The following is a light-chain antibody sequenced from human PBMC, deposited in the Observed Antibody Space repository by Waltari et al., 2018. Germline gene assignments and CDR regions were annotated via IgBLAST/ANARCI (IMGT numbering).Light chain of an antibody. CDR3: LQYESAPLT. J-gene: IGKJ3*01. CDR1: QSVDSRF. Sequence: VVLTQSPATLSLSPGEPATPSCRASQSVDSRFLTWYQQKPGQAPRLLTYGATTRASGIPDRFSGSGSGTDFTLTIARLEPDDFAVYYCLQYESAPLTFGPGTKVDVK. CDR2: GAT. V-gene: IGKV3-20*01.